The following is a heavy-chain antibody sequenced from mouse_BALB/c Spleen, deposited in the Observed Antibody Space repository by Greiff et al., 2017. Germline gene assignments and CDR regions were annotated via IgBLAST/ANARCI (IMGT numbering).Heavy chain of an antibody. CDR1: GYTFTSYW. V-gene: IGHV1-69*02. Sequence: QVQLQQPGAELVRLGASVKLSCKASGYTFTSYWINWVKQRPGQGLEWIGNIYPSDSYTNYNQKFKDKATLTVVKSSSTAYMQLSSPTSEDSAVYYCTRGSPFDYWGQGTTLTVSS. CDR2: IYPSDSYT. J-gene: IGHJ2*01. CDR3: TRGSPFDY.